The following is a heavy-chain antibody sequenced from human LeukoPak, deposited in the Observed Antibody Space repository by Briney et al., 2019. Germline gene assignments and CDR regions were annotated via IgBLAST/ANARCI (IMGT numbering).Heavy chain of an antibody. D-gene: IGHD3-22*01. CDR2: INPNSGGT. Sequence: GASVKVSCKASGYTFTGYYMHWVRQAPGQGLEWMGWINPNSGGTNYAQKFQGRVTMTRDTSISTAYMELSRLRSDDTAVYYCARDLLITMIVPGRKSYYGMDVWGQGTTVTVSS. V-gene: IGHV1-2*02. CDR1: GYTFTGYY. J-gene: IGHJ6*02. CDR3: ARDLLITMIVPGRKSYYGMDV.